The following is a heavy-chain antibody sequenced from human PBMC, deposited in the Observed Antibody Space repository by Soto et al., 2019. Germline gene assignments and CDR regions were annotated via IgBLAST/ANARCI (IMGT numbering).Heavy chain of an antibody. CDR1: GYTFTSYD. D-gene: IGHD2-2*01. J-gene: IGHJ6*02. V-gene: IGHV1-8*01. CDR3: ARGSCISTSCYRLGGMDV. CDR2: MNPNNGNT. Sequence: ASVKVSCKASGYTFTSYDINWVRQATGQGLEWMGWMNPNNGNTGYAQKFQGRVTMTRNTSISTAYMELSSLRSEDTAVYYCARGSCISTSCYRLGGMDVWGQGTTVTVSS.